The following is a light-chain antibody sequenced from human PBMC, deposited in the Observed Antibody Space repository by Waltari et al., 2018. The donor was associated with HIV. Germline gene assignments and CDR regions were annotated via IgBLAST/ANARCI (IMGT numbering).Light chain of an antibody. CDR1: NIGSKN. CDR3: QVWNTSSDHVI. CDR2: DYP. Sequence: SYVLTQPPSVSVAPGQTARITCGGNNIGSKNVHWYQHELGLSPLVVFYDYPDRPSGIPERFSGSNSGNTATLTISRVEAGDEADYHCQVWNTSSDHVIFGGGTKLTVL. J-gene: IGLJ2*01. V-gene: IGLV3-21*02.